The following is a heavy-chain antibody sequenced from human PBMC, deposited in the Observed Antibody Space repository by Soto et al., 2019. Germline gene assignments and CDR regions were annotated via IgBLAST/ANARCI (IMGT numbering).Heavy chain of an antibody. D-gene: IGHD1-26*01. V-gene: IGHV4-4*07. CDR1: GGSISSYY. CDR2: IYTSGST. CDR3: ARTLSGSYYYYYGMDV. J-gene: IGHJ6*02. Sequence: SETLSLTCTVSGGSISSYYWSWIRQPAGKGLEWIGRIYTSGSTNYNPSLKSRVTMSVDKSKNQFSLKLSSVTAADTAVYYCARTLSGSYYYYYGMDVWGQGTTVTVSS.